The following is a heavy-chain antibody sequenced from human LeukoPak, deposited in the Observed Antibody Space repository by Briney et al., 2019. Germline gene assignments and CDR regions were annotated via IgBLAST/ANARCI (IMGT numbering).Heavy chain of an antibody. D-gene: IGHD4-17*01. Sequence: AGGSPRLSCVASGFTFSDHHMDWVRQAPGKGLEWVGRVKIRADSYTTEYAASVKGRFTISKDDSKSSLYLKMNGLKTEDTAVYYCTREKFGDYHNWFDPWGQGTLVTVSS. CDR1: GFTFSDHH. V-gene: IGHV3-72*01. CDR3: TREKFGDYHNWFDP. J-gene: IGHJ5*02. CDR2: VKIRADSYTT.